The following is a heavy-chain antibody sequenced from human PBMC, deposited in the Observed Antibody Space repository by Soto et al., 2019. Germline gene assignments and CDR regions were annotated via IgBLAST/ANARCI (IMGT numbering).Heavy chain of an antibody. CDR1: NGSISRSSYY. V-gene: IGHV4-39*01. Sequence: QLQLQESGPGLLKSSETLSLTCTVSNGSISRSSYYWAWFRQPPGRGLEWIGSIFYSGGTYHNPSLKSRVTMSKVMFKEQFSLGLSSVTAAETAVYYCARQVVSSRHFDSWGQGALVTVSS. CDR3: ARQVVSSRHFDS. J-gene: IGHJ4*02. D-gene: IGHD2-15*01. CDR2: IFYSGGT.